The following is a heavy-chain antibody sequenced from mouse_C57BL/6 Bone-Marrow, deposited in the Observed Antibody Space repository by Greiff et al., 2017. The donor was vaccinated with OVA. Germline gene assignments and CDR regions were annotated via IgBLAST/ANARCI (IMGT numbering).Heavy chain of an antibody. J-gene: IGHJ4*01. CDR1: GYTFTSYW. D-gene: IGHD1-1*01. V-gene: IGHV1-50*01. CDR3: ARSHYYYGSSYAMDY. CDR2: IDPSDSYT. Sequence: QVQLQQPGAELVKPGASVKLSCKASGYTFTSYWMQWVKQRPGQGLEWIGEIDPSDSYTNYNQKFKGKATLTVDTSSSTAYMQLSSLTSEDSAVYYCARSHYYYGSSYAMDYWGQGTSVTASS.